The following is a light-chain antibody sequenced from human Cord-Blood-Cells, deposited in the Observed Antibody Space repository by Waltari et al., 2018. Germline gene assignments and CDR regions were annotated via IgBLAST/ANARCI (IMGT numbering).Light chain of an antibody. CDR2: EAS. CDR1: QCVSSY. V-gene: IGKV3-11*01. CDR3: QRRSNWPPET. J-gene: IGKJ2*01. Sequence: EILLTQSPATLSLSPGARSTPSCRAGQCVSSYLAWSQQKPGQAPRLLIYEASNSATGIPARFSGSGSGTDFTLTINSLEPEDFAVYYCQRRSNWPPETFGQGTKLEIK.